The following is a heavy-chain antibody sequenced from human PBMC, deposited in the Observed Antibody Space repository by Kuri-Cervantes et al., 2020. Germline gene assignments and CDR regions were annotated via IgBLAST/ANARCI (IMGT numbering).Heavy chain of an antibody. CDR1: GGSFSGYY. CDR2: INHSGGT. Sequence: SETLSLTCAVYGGSFSGYYWSWIRQPPGKGLEWIGEINHSGGTNYNPSLKSRVSLSVDTSKNQFSLKLSSVTAADTAVYYCARDSSSTSPPLWGFDLWGRGNLVTVSS. CDR3: ARDSSSTSPPLWGFDL. D-gene: IGHD2-2*01. V-gene: IGHV4-34*01. J-gene: IGHJ2*01.